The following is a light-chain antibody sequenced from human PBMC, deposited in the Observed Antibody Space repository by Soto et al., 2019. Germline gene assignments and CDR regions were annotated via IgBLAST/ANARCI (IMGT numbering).Light chain of an antibody. V-gene: IGLV2-14*01. Sequence: QSALTQPASVSGSPGQSIAISCTGSSSDVGFYNYVSWYQQHPGKVPKLIIYEVTNRPSGVSNRFSGSKSGNTASLTISGLQAEDEADYYCCSYTTSSTRVFGSGT. CDR2: EVT. J-gene: IGLJ1*01. CDR3: CSYTTSSTRV. CDR1: SSDVGFYNY.